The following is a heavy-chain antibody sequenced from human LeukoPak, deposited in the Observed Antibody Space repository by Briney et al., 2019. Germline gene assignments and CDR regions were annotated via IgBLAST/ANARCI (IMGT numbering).Heavy chain of an antibody. CDR2: ISSTSSHK. Sequence: PGGSLRLSCAASGFTFNIYSMNWVRQAPGKGLEWVSSISSTSSHKYYTDSVKGRFTVPRDNAKNSLYLQMTSLRAEDTAVYYCAREFADSWGQGTLVIVSS. V-gene: IGHV3-21*04. J-gene: IGHJ4*02. CDR3: AREFADS. CDR1: GFTFNIYS.